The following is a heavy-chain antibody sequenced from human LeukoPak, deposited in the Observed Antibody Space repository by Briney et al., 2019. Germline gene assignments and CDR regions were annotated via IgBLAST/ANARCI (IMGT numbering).Heavy chain of an antibody. CDR2: IYTSGST. CDR1: GGSISRYY. J-gene: IGHJ5*02. D-gene: IGHD1-26*01. Sequence: SETLSLTCTVSGGSISRYYWSWIRQPAGKGLEWIGRIYTSGSTNYNPSLKSRVTMSVDTSKNQFSLKLSSVTAADTAVYYCARDRVTYSGSHLFDPWGQGTLVTVSS. CDR3: ARDRVTYSGSHLFDP. V-gene: IGHV4-4*07.